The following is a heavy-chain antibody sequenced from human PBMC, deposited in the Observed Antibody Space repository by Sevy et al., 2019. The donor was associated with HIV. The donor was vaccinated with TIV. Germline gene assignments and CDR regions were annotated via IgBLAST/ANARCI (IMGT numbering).Heavy chain of an antibody. CDR1: GFTLSSYG. V-gene: IGHV3-33*01. CDR2: IRYDGSNK. J-gene: IGHJ6*02. Sequence: GGSLRLSCAASGFTLSSYGMHWVRQAPGKGLEWVAVIRYDGSNKYYADSVKGRFTISRDNSKNTLYLQMNSLRAEETAVYYCARDRLGITISAGWGGGMDVWGQGTTVTVSS. D-gene: IGHD3-3*01. CDR3: ARDRLGITISAGWGGGMDV.